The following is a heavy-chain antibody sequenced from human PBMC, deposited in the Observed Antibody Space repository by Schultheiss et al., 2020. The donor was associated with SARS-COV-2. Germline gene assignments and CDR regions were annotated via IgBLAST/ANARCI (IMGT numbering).Heavy chain of an antibody. D-gene: IGHD4-17*01. J-gene: IGHJ4*02. CDR1: GFTFSSYE. Sequence: GGSLRLSCAASGFTFSSYEMNWVRQAPGKGLEWVSYISSSGSTIYYADSVKGRFTISRDNAKNSLYLHMNSLRADDTAVYYCAKALVNFGDSDLDYWGQGTLVTVSS. CDR3: AKALVNFGDSDLDY. CDR2: ISSSGSTI. V-gene: IGHV3-48*03.